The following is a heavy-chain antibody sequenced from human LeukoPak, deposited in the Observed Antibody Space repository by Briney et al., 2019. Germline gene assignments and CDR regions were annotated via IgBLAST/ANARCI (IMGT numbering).Heavy chain of an antibody. CDR1: GFTFSTYW. CDR2: INNDGSGT. V-gene: IGHV3-74*01. J-gene: IGHJ4*02. CDR3: ARGAGYYYNSGGYYFDY. D-gene: IGHD3-10*01. Sequence: GGSLILSCAASGFTFSTYWMHWVRQAPGKGLVWVSRINNDGSGTNYADSVKGRFTISRDNAKNTLYLQMNSLSAEDTALYYCARGAGYYYNSGGYYFDYWGQGTLVTVSS.